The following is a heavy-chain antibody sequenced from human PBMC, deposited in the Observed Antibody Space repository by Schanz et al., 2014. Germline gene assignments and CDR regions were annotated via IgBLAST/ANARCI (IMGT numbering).Heavy chain of an antibody. Sequence: EVQLVESGGGLVQPGGSLRLSCGGSGFTFSDYYMSWIRQAPGKGLEWVSSISHSGGSKYYADSVKGRFTISRDNSENTLYLQMNSLSADDTAVFYCAKGMGYCSGGTCYDYYYYGLDVWGQGTTVTVSS. CDR2: ISHSGGSK. J-gene: IGHJ6*02. CDR1: GFTFSDYY. CDR3: AKGMGYCSGGTCYDYYYYGLDV. D-gene: IGHD2-15*01. V-gene: IGHV3-23*04.